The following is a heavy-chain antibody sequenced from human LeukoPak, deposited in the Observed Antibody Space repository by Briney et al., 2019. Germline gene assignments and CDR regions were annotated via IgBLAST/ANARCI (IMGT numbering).Heavy chain of an antibody. Sequence: GGSLRLSCAASGFTFKDYYWSWIRQVPGKGLEWVSYINVNGGTMHYADSGKGRFTISRDNAKNSLSLEMNSLRAEDTAVYYCARGPRILAAGSYYFDYWGQGTLVTVSS. CDR3: ARGPRILAAGSYYFDY. CDR1: GFTFKDYY. CDR2: INVNGGTM. D-gene: IGHD6-13*01. V-gene: IGHV3-11*01. J-gene: IGHJ4*02.